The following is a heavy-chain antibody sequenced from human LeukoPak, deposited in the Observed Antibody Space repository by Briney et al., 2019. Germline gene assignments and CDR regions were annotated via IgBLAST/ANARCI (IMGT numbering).Heavy chain of an antibody. CDR2: ISAYNGNT. D-gene: IGHD5-18*01. V-gene: IGHV1-18*01. CDR3: ARDLGYGYGLYDYYYYMDV. J-gene: IGHJ6*03. CDR1: GYTFTSCG. Sequence: ASVKVSCKASGYTFTSCGISWVRQAPGQGLEWMGWISAYNGNTNYAQKLQGRVTMTTDTSTSTAYMELRSLRSDDTAVYYCARDLGYGYGLYDYYYYMDVWGKGTTVTVSS.